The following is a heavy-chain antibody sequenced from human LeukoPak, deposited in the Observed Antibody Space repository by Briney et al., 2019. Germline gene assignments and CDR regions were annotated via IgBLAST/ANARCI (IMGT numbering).Heavy chain of an antibody. Sequence: KPSETLSLTCAVYGGSFSGYYWSWIRQPPGKGLEWIGEINHSGSTNYNPSLKSRVTISVDTSKNQFSLKLSSVTAADTAVYYCARVVGWLLPFFDYWGQGTLVTVSS. CDR3: ARVVGWLLPFFDY. V-gene: IGHV4-34*01. CDR1: GGSFSGYY. D-gene: IGHD3-9*01. J-gene: IGHJ4*02. CDR2: INHSGST.